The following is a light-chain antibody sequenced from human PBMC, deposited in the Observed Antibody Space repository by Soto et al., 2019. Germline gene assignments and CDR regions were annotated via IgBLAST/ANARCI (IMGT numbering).Light chain of an antibody. J-gene: IGKJ3*01. CDR2: DAY. CDR1: QTVGTF. CDR3: QQYNNLPS. Sequence: DIQMTQSPSSLSASVGDRVTITCRASQTVGTFLNWYQQRPGRAPNLLIYDAYNLEIGVPSRFSGSGSGTDFSFTINSLQPEDVATYFCQQYNNLPSFGPGTKVDIK. V-gene: IGKV1-33*01.